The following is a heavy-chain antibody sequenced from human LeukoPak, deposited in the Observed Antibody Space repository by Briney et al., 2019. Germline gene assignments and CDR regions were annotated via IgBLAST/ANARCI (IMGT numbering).Heavy chain of an antibody. CDR1: GFTFSSYA. CDR3: AKVFSGSYAQNAFDI. Sequence: QAGGALRLSCATSGFTFSSYAMSWVRQAPGKGLEWASAINGSGGSTYYADSGKCRFIISKDNSKNTLYLQMNSLRAEDTAVYYCAKVFSGSYAQNAFDIWGQGTMVTVSS. V-gene: IGHV3-23*01. D-gene: IGHD1-26*01. J-gene: IGHJ3*02. CDR2: INGSGGST.